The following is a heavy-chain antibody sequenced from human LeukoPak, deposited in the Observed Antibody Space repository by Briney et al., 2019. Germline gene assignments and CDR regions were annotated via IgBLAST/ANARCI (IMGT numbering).Heavy chain of an antibody. J-gene: IGHJ4*02. Sequence: SETLSLTCAVYGGSISGYYWSWIRQSPGKGLEWIGEINHSGSTNYNPSLKSRVTISVDTSKNQFSLKLSSVTAADTAVYYCARVGDAVAGHWGDFDYWGQGTLVTVSS. V-gene: IGHV4-34*01. D-gene: IGHD6-19*01. CDR2: INHSGST. CDR3: ARVGDAVAGHWGDFDY. CDR1: GGSISGYY.